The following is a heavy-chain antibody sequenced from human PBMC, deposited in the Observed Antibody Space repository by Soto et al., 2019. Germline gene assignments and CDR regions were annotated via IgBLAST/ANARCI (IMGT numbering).Heavy chain of an antibody. CDR1: GFTFSDYY. Sequence: PGGSLRLSCAASGFTFSDYYMSWIRQAPGKGLEWVSYISSSGSTIYYADSVKGRFTISRDNAKNTLYLQMNSLRAEDTAVYYCAKAPFGGVIVHFDYWGQGTLVTVSS. J-gene: IGHJ4*02. D-gene: IGHD3-16*02. CDR2: ISSSGSTI. V-gene: IGHV3-11*01. CDR3: AKAPFGGVIVHFDY.